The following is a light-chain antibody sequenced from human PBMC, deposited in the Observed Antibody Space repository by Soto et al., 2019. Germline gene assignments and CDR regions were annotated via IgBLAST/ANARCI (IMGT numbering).Light chain of an antibody. J-gene: IGLJ1*01. CDR2: EVV. CDR1: SSDVGGYKY. V-gene: IGLV2-8*01. CDR3: KSYAGSNTYV. Sequence: QSALTQPASVSGSPGQSITISCTGTSSDVGGYKYVSWYQQHPGKAPKLMIYEVVQRPSGVPDRFSGSKSGNTASLTVSGLQAADEADYFCKSYAGSNTYVFGSGTQLTVL.